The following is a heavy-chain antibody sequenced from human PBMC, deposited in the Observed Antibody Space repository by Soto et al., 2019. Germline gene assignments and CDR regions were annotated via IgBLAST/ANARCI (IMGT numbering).Heavy chain of an antibody. D-gene: IGHD3-3*01. Sequence: QVQLVQSGAEVKRPGASVKVSCKAPGDTFTSYYLNWVRQAPGQGLEWMGVINPHGGSTKYAQKFQGRITMTRDTYRSTVYMDLSSLRSDDTAIYYCARSSGGNFGIIIEGSNWFDPWGQGTLVTVSS. CDR3: ARSSGGNFGIIIEGSNWFDP. V-gene: IGHV1-46*01. CDR1: GDTFTSYY. J-gene: IGHJ5*02. CDR2: INPHGGST.